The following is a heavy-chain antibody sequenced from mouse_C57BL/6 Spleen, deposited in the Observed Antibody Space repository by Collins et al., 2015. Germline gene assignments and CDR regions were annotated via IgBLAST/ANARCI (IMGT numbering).Heavy chain of an antibody. CDR1: GYTFTSYW. CDR3: TRGGIWDYDWFAY. CDR2: IYPGNSDT. J-gene: IGHJ3*01. V-gene: IGHV1-5*01. D-gene: IGHD2-4*01. Sequence: EVQLQQSGTVLARPGASVKMSCKTSGYTFTSYWMHWVKQRPGQGLEWIGAIYPGNSDTSYNQKFKGKAKLTAATSASIAYMELSSLTNEDSAVYYCTRGGIWDYDWFAYWGQGTLVTVSA.